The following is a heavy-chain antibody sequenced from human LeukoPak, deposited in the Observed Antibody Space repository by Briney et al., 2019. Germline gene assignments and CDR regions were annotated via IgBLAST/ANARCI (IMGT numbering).Heavy chain of an antibody. Sequence: SETLSLTCTVSGGSISSSSYYWIWIAQPAGKGLEWVGRSYTSGSTNYNPSLKSRVTMSVDTSKNQFSLKLSSVTAAHTAVYYCARPGYRYFDYWGQGSLVTVSS. CDR3: ARPGYRYFDY. J-gene: IGHJ4*02. V-gene: IGHV4-61*02. CDR2: SYTSGST. CDR1: GGSISSSSYY. D-gene: IGHD5-24*01.